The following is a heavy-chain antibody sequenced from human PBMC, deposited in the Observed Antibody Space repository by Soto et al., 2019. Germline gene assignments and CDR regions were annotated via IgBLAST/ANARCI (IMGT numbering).Heavy chain of an antibody. J-gene: IGHJ5*01. CDR3: LRDYSGWFDF. V-gene: IGHV3-30-3*01. CDR1: GFTFSSYP. CDR2: ISYDGTSE. Sequence: QVQLVESGGGVVQPGRSLRLSCAASGFTFSSYPIHWVRQAPGKGLEWVGSISYDGTSEDFTDSLRGRFTLSRDNSKNMLWLQMNSLRSEDTAVYYCLRDYSGWFDFWGHGTLVTVSS. D-gene: IGHD3-10*01.